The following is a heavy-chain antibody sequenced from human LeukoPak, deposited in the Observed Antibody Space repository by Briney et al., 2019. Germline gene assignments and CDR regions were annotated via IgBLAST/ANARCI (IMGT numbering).Heavy chain of an antibody. J-gene: IGHJ4*02. CDR2: INSDGINT. V-gene: IGHV3-74*01. CDR1: GFTFSNYW. Sequence: QPGGSLRLSCAASGFTFSNYWMHWVRQAPGKGLVWVSRINSDGINTSYADSVKGRFTISRDNAKNTLFLQINSLRAEDTAVYYCAREILAPGKTHDYWGQGTLVTVSS. CDR3: AREILAPGKTHDY.